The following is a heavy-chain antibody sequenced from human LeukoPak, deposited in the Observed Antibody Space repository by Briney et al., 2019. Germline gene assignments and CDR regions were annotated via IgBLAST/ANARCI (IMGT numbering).Heavy chain of an antibody. CDR3: ARSLWFATTNFDY. J-gene: IGHJ4*02. CDR1: GFTFNSYA. CDR2: ISYEGSNK. V-gene: IGHV3-30-3*01. Sequence: QSGGSLRLSCAASGFTFNSYAMHWVRQTPGKGLEWVAVISYEGSNKYYADSVKGRFTISRDNSMHTLYLQMNSLRVEDTAIYYCARSLWFATTNFDYWGQGSLVTVSS. D-gene: IGHD3-10*01.